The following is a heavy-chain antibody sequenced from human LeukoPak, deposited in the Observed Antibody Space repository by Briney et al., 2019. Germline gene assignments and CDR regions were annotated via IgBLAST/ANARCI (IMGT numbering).Heavy chain of an antibody. CDR1: GFTFSSYW. CDR3: ARDMAEDYYDSSGYSLAFDI. D-gene: IGHD3-22*01. J-gene: IGHJ3*02. V-gene: IGHV3-74*01. CDR2: IDSDGSST. Sequence: GGSLRLSCAASGFTFSSYWMHWVRQAPGKGLVWVSHIDSDGSSTSYADSVKGRFTISRDNAKNSLYLQMNSLRAEDTAVYYCARDMAEDYYDSSGYSLAFDIWGQGTMVTVSS.